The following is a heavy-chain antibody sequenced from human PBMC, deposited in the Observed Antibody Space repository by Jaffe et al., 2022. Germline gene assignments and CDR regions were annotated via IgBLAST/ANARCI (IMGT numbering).Heavy chain of an antibody. Sequence: QVQLVESGGGVVQPGGSLRLSCAASGFTFSSYGMHWVRQAPGKGLEWVAFIRYDGSNKYYADSVKGRFTISRDNSKNTLYLQMNSLRAEDTAVYYCAKDRRLYNSRVYYFDYWGQGTLVTVSS. V-gene: IGHV3-30*02. J-gene: IGHJ4*02. CDR2: IRYDGSNK. D-gene: IGHD1-20*01. CDR1: GFTFSSYG. CDR3: AKDRRLYNSRVYYFDY.